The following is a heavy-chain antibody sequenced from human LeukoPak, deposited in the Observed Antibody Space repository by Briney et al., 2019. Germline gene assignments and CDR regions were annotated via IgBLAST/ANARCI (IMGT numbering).Heavy chain of an antibody. J-gene: IGHJ4*02. D-gene: IGHD5-18*01. V-gene: IGHV4-4*07. CDR1: GGSISSYF. CDR2: IYPSGST. CDR3: ARLGYTYGYAFDA. Sequence: PSETLSLTCSVSGGSISSYFWSWIRQPAGKGLEWIGRIYPSGSTNYNPSLKSRVTMSLDTSKSKFSLKLSSVIAADTAVYYCARLGYTYGYAFDAWGQGTLVTVSS.